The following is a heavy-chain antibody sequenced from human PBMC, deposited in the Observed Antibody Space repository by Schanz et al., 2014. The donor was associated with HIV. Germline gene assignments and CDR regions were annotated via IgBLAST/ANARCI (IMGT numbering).Heavy chain of an antibody. D-gene: IGHD6-19*01. CDR3: ARALYTSGWYGVDY. V-gene: IGHV1-46*01. CDR1: GFTLTSYY. Sequence: QVQMVQSAAEVKKPGASVKLSCKASGFTLTSYYIHWVRQTPGQGLEWMGIINPIDGMTSYAQKRQGRVTLTRETSTSTVYMDLRSLRSEDTAVYYCARALYTSGWYGVDYWGQGTLVTVSS. J-gene: IGHJ4*02. CDR2: INPIDGMT.